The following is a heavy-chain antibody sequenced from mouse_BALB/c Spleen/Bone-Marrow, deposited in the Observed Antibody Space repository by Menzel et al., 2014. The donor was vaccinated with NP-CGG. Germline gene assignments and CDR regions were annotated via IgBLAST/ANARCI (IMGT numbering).Heavy chain of an antibody. CDR2: IYPSDNYT. V-gene: IGHV1-69*02. CDR3: TRTYEYFDY. J-gene: IGHJ2*01. D-gene: IGHD2-3*01. CDR1: GYTFTSYW. Sequence: QVQLQQPGAELVRPGASVKPSCKTSGYTFTSYWINWVKQRPGQGLEWIGNIYPSDNYTNYNQKFKDKATLTVDISSTTAYMQLSSPTSEDSAVYYCTRTYEYFDYWGQGTTLTVSS.